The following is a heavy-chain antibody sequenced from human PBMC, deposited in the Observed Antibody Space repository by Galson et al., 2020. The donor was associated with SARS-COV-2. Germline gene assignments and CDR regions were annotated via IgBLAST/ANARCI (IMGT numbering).Heavy chain of an antibody. Sequence: SETLSLTCTVSGGSISSGGYYWSWIRQHPGKGLEWIGYIYYSGSTYYNPSLKSRVTISVDTSKNQFSLQLSSVTAADTAVYYCAGDSSGLAFDIWGQGTMVTVSS. CDR2: IYYSGST. D-gene: IGHD3-22*01. J-gene: IGHJ3*02. CDR1: GGSISSGGYY. CDR3: AGDSSGLAFDI. V-gene: IGHV4-31*03.